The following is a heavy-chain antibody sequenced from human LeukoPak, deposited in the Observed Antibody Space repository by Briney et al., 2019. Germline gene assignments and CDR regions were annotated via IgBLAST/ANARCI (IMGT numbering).Heavy chain of an antibody. Sequence: SETLSLTCTVSGGSISSYYWSWIRQPPGKGLEWIGYIYYSGNTNYNPSLKSRVTISADTSKNQFSLKLSSVTAADTAVFYCARVRPRGSSGYPDYWGQGTLVTVSS. J-gene: IGHJ4*02. V-gene: IGHV4-59*08. CDR1: GGSISSYY. D-gene: IGHD3-22*01. CDR3: ARVRPRGSSGYPDY. CDR2: IYYSGNT.